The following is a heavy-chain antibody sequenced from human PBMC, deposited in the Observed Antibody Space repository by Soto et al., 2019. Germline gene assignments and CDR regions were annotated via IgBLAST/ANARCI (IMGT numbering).Heavy chain of an antibody. J-gene: IGHJ5*02. CDR1: GASIRSTDYY. D-gene: IGHD2-21*02. CDR2: VYYTGST. Sequence: SETLSLTCTVSGASIRSTDYYWSWIRQAPGKGLEWIGYVYYTGSTYYNPSLMSRLTISVDTSKNQFSLKLTSVTAAETAVYYCVRTARQGAVAPPWFDRWGQGTQVTVSS. V-gene: IGHV4-30-4*01. CDR3: VRTARQGAVAPPWFDR.